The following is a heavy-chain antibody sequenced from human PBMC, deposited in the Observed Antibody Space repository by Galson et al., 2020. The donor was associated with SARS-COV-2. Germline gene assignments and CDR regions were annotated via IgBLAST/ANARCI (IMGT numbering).Heavy chain of an antibody. CDR3: AKDRGNDYGDQLDF. CDR2: ISGGGGST. D-gene: IGHD4-17*01. CDR1: GFTFSRYA. V-gene: IGHV3-23*01. Sequence: GGSLRLSCAASGFTFSRYALAWVPQAPGKGLEWVPGISGGGGSTYYVDSVKGRFTISRDTSQNTVHLQMSSLRAEDTAVYYCAKDRGNDYGDQLDFWGQGTLVTVSS. J-gene: IGHJ4*02.